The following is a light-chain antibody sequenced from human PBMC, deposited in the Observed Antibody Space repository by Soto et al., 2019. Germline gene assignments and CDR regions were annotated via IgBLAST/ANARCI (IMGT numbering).Light chain of an antibody. CDR3: QQFGTSPS. Sequence: EIVLTQSPGTLSLSPGERATLSCRANQSVSSSYLAWYQQKPGQAPRLLIYGASSRATGIPDRFSGSGSGTDFTLTISRLEPEDFAVYFCQQFGTSPSFSQGTKVEIK. V-gene: IGKV3-20*01. CDR2: GAS. J-gene: IGKJ2*01. CDR1: QSVSSSY.